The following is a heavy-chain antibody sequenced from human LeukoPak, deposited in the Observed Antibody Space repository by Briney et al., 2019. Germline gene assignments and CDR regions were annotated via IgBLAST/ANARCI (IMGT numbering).Heavy chain of an antibody. CDR1: GYSISSAYY. Sequence: SETLSLTCSVSGYSISSAYYWGWIRQPAGKGLEWIGRIYTSGSTNYNPSLKSRVTISVDTSKNQFSLKLSSVTAADTAMYYCARGPMVRGVIISPNGDYYYYMDVWGKGTTVTISS. CDR2: IYTSGST. J-gene: IGHJ6*03. V-gene: IGHV4-61*02. CDR3: ARGPMVRGVIISPNGDYYYYMDV. D-gene: IGHD3-10*01.